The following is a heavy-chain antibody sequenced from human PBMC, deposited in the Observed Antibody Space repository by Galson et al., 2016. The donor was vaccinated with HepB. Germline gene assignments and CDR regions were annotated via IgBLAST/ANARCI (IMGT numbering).Heavy chain of an antibody. D-gene: IGHD3-9*01. CDR2: VYYYGTT. J-gene: IGHJ3*02. CDR1: GASFTSYY. Sequence: SETLSLTCTVSGASFTSYYWSWIRQSPGKGLEWIGHVYYYGTTDYNPSLKSRVTLSIDMSQNQFSLNLTSVTAADTAVYYWARAGSFDRLLIDAFDIWGQGTMVTVSS. V-gene: IGHV4-59*01. CDR3: ARAGSFDRLLIDAFDI.